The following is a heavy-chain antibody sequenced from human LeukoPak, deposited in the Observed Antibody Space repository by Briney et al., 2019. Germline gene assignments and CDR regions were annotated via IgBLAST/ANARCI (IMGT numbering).Heavy chain of an antibody. CDR3: ARGLGGVYYYDSSGYYNFDY. D-gene: IGHD3-22*01. Sequence: GASVKVPCKASGYTFTGYYMHWVRQAPGQGLEWMGWINPNSGGTNYAQKFQGWVTMTRDTSISTAYMELSRLRSDDTAVYYCARGLGGVYYYDSSGYYNFDYWGQGTLVTVSS. J-gene: IGHJ4*02. CDR1: GYTFTGYY. V-gene: IGHV1-2*04. CDR2: INPNSGGT.